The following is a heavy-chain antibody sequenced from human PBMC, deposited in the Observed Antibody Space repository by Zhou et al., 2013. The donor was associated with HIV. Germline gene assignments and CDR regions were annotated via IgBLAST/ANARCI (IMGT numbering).Heavy chain of an antibody. CDR2: INPSGGST. CDR1: GYTFTRFY. Sequence: QVQLVQSGAEVKKPGASVKVSCKAFGYTFTRFYFHWVRQAPGQGLEWMGTINPSGGSTNYAQNFQGRVTMTRDTSTSTVYMELSSLRSEDTAVYYCAREEGGGVVRVFDIWGQGTMVTVSS. V-gene: IGHV1-46*01. CDR3: AREEGGGVVRVFDI. D-gene: IGHD3-3*01. J-gene: IGHJ3*02.